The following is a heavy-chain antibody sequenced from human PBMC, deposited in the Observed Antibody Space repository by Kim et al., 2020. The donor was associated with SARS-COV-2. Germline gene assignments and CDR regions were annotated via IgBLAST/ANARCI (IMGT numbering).Heavy chain of an antibody. J-gene: IGHJ5*02. CDR2: IGTAGDT. CDR1: GFTFSSYD. Sequence: GGSLRLSCAASGFTFSSYDMHWVRQAPGKGLEWVSAIGTAGDTYYPGSVKGRFTISRENAKNSLYLQMNSLRAGDTAVYYCARGGSGWLGSWFDPWGQGTLVTVSS. D-gene: IGHD6-19*01. V-gene: IGHV3-13*01. CDR3: ARGGSGWLGSWFDP.